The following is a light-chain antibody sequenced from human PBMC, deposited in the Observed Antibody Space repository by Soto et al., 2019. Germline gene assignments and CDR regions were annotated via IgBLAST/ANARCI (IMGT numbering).Light chain of an antibody. CDR1: QSVSSN. V-gene: IGKV3D-15*01. CDR2: GAS. J-gene: IGKJ4*01. CDR3: QQYNNWPPLT. Sequence: EMVMTQSPATLSVSPGERATLSCRASQSVSSNLAWYQQRPGQAPRLLIYGASTRATDIPARFSGSGSGTDFTLTISSLQSEDFAVYYCQQYNNWPPLTFGGGTKVDIK.